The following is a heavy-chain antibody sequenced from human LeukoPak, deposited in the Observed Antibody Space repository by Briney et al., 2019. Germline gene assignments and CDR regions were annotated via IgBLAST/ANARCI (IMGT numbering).Heavy chain of an antibody. J-gene: IGHJ3*02. CDR2: IIPIFGTA. Sequence: ASVKVSCKASGGTFSSYAISWVRQAPGQGLEWMGGIIPIFGTANYAQKFQGRVTMTEDTSTDTAYMELSSLRSEDTAVYYCATAGGRRTTVAPWDAFDIWGQGTMVTVSS. D-gene: IGHD4-23*01. CDR3: ATAGGRRTTVAPWDAFDI. CDR1: GGTFSSYA. V-gene: IGHV1-69*06.